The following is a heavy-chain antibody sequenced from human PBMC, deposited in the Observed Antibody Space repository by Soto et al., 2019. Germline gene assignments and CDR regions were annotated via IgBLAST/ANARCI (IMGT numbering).Heavy chain of an antibody. CDR3: ASCDFWSGYYDY. J-gene: IGHJ4*01. Sequence: SETLSLTYAVYGGSGGSFSGFYWSWIRQPPGKGLEWIGEINHSGSTNYNPSLKSRVTISVDTSKNQFSLKPSSVTAADTAVYYCASCDFWSGYYDYWARGTLVTVSA. CDR2: INHSGST. CDR1: GGSGGSFSGFY. D-gene: IGHD3-3*01. V-gene: IGHV4-34*01.